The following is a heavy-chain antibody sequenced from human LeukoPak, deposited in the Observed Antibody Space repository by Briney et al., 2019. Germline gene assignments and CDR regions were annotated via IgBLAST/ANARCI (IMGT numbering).Heavy chain of an antibody. D-gene: IGHD3-22*01. J-gene: IGHJ4*02. Sequence: PSKTLSLTCTVSGDSVSSTNSYWGWIRQPPGRGLEWIASIRYSESAYYSPSLKSRATISVDTSKNQFFLRLRSLTATDTAVYYCATQDSSHYWGQGTLVTVSS. CDR3: ATQDSSHY. CDR1: GDSVSSTNSY. CDR2: IRYSESA. V-gene: IGHV4-39*01.